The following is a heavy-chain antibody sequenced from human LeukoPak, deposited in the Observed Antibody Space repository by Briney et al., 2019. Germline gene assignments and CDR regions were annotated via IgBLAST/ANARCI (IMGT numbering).Heavy chain of an antibody. CDR2: IYYSGST. Sequence: KPSETLSLTCTVSGGSISSYYWSWIRQPPGKGLEWIGYIYYSGSTNYNPSLKSRVTISVDRSKNQFSLKLSSVTAADTAVYYCARSTHDYGGHFDYWGQGTLVTVSS. V-gene: IGHV4-59*12. CDR1: GGSISSYY. J-gene: IGHJ4*02. CDR3: ARSTHDYGGHFDY. D-gene: IGHD4-17*01.